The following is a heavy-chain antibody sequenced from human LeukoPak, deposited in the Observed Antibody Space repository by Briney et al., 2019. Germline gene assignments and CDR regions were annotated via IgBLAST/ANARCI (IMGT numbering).Heavy chain of an antibody. CDR1: GFTFSSYA. D-gene: IGHD1-1*01. Sequence: GGSLRLSCAASGFTFSSYAMSWVRQAPGKGLAWVSGISGSGGSTYHADSVKGRFTISRDNSRNTLHLQMNSLRAEDTAVYYCARDATSERRVVPTLDYWGQGTLVTVSS. V-gene: IGHV3-23*01. CDR3: ARDATSERRVVPTLDY. CDR2: ISGSGGST. J-gene: IGHJ4*02.